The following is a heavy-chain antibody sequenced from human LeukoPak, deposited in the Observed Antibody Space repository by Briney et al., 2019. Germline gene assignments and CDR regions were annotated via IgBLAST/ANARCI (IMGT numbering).Heavy chain of an antibody. J-gene: IGHJ3*02. CDR3: ARAYWDDAFDI. Sequence: SETLSLTCAVYGGSFSGYYWSWIRQPPGKGLEWIGEINHSGSTNYNPSLKSRVTISVDTSKNQFSLKLSSVTAADTAVHYCARAYWDDAFDIWGQGTMVTVSS. V-gene: IGHV4-34*01. CDR2: INHSGST. CDR1: GGSFSGYY. D-gene: IGHD2-21*01.